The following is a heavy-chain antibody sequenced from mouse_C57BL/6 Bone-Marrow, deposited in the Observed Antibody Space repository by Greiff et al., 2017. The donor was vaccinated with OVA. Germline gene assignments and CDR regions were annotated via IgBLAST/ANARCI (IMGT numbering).Heavy chain of an antibody. Sequence: QVQLQQSGAELVRPGTSVKVSCKASGYAFTNYLIEWVKQRPGQGLEWIGVINPGSGGTNYNEKFKGKATLTADKSSSTAYMQLSSLTSEDSAVYFCAIDGYYPFAYWGQGTLVTVSA. CDR3: AIDGYYPFAY. V-gene: IGHV1-54*01. J-gene: IGHJ3*01. CDR2: INPGSGGT. CDR1: GYAFTNYL. D-gene: IGHD2-3*01.